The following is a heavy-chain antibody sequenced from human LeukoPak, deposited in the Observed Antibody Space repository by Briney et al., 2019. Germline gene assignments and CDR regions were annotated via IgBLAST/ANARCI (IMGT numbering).Heavy chain of an antibody. CDR1: GFTFSSYW. CDR3: ARDRLAATGLFDY. CDR2: INSDGSST. J-gene: IGHJ4*02. Sequence: GGSLRLSCAASGFTFSSYWMHWVRQAPGKGLVWVSRINSDGSSTSYADSVKGRFTISRDNAKNSLYLQMNSLRTEDTAFYYCARDRLAATGLFDYWGQGTLVTVSS. D-gene: IGHD6-13*01. V-gene: IGHV3-74*01.